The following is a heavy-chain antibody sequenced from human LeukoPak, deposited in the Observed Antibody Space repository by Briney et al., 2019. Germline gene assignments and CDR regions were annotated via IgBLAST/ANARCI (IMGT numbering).Heavy chain of an antibody. CDR2: ITPIFGTA. Sequence: SVKVSCKASGGTFSSYTISWVRQAPGQGLEWMGRITPIFGTANYAQKFQVRVTITTDESTSTAYMELSSLRSEDTAVYYCARANYYDSSGYQQAFDYWGQGTLVTVSS. V-gene: IGHV1-69*05. J-gene: IGHJ4*02. D-gene: IGHD3-22*01. CDR3: ARANYYDSSGYQQAFDY. CDR1: GGTFSSYT.